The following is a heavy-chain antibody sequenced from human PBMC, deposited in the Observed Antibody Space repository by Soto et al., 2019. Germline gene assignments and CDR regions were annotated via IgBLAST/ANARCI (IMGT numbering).Heavy chain of an antibody. V-gene: IGHV3-30*18. Sequence: GGSLRLSCAASGFTFSSYGMHWVRQAPGKGLEWVAVISYDGSNKYYADSVKGRFTISRDNSKNTLYLQMNSLRAEDTAVYYCAKVPGIQLWSYFDYWGQGTLVTVSS. CDR2: ISYDGSNK. J-gene: IGHJ4*02. D-gene: IGHD5-18*01. CDR1: GFTFSSYG. CDR3: AKVPGIQLWSYFDY.